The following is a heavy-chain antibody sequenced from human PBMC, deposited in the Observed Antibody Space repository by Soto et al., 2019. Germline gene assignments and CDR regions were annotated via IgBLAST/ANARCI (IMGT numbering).Heavy chain of an antibody. CDR3: ALGGAHQGAYSFDY. CDR1: GYTYTSYA. V-gene: IGHV1-3*01. Sequence: GASVKVSCKASGYTYTSYAMHWVRQAQGQRLEWMGWINAGNGNTKYSQKFQGRVTITRDTSASTAYMELSSLRPEDTAVYYYALGGAHQGAYSFDYWGQGTLVTVSS. J-gene: IGHJ4*02. D-gene: IGHD4-4*01. CDR2: INAGNGNT.